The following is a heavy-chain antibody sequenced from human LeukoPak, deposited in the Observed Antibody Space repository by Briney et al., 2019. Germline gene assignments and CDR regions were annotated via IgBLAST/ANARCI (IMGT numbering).Heavy chain of an antibody. CDR3: ASMAGVAAAGRVWFDP. J-gene: IGHJ5*02. V-gene: IGHV4-39*07. Sequence: PSETLSLTCIVSGDSITGSSVFWGWVRQPPGKGLEWIGSISHTGNTYYNPSLKSRVTISVDRSKNQFSLKLSSVTAADTAVYYCASMAGVAAAGRVWFDPWGQGTLVTVSS. CDR2: ISHTGNT. CDR1: GDSITGSSVF. D-gene: IGHD6-13*01.